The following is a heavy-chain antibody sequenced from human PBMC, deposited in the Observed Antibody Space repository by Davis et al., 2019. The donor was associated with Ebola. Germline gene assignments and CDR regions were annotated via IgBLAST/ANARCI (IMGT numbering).Heavy chain of an antibody. Sequence: AASVKVSCKAVGDTLTSYAMTWVRQVPGQGLEWMGGIIPVFRTASYAQKFQGRVTITADESTRTAYMELSALRSEDTAVYYCAHLGPQRYCSGGGCHGYLDYWGQGTLVTVSS. D-gene: IGHD2-15*01. J-gene: IGHJ4*02. CDR2: IIPVFRTA. V-gene: IGHV1-69*13. CDR3: AHLGPQRYCSGGGCHGYLDY. CDR1: GDTLTSYA.